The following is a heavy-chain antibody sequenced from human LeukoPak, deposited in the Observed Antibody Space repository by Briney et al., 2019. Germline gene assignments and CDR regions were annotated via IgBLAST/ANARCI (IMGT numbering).Heavy chain of an antibody. CDR1: GGSMFSYY. D-gene: IGHD6-13*01. V-gene: IGHV4-59*01. Sequence: SETLSLTCSVSGGSMFSYYWSWIRQPPGKGLEWIGYVFDSGGTNYNPSLKSRVTISVDTSKKQFSLKLSSVTAADAAVYYCARGYSSSWNYFDYWGQGTLVTVSS. CDR3: ARGYSSSWNYFDY. CDR2: VFDSGGT. J-gene: IGHJ4*02.